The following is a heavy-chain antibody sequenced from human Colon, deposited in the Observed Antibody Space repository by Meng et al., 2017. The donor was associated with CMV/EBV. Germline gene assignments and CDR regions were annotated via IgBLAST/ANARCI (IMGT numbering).Heavy chain of an antibody. CDR3: ARDNSRVQGNIPILVVPQGFDF. J-gene: IGHJ4*02. V-gene: IGHV3-21*01. CDR1: GFTFSSYS. Sequence: GESLKISCAASGFTFSSYSMNWVRQAPGKGLEWVSSISSSSSYIYYADSVKGRFTISRDNAGNSLYLQMNSLSAEDTAVYYCARDNSRVQGNIPILVVPQGFDFWGQGTLVTVSS. D-gene: IGHD3-22*01. CDR2: ISSSSSYI.